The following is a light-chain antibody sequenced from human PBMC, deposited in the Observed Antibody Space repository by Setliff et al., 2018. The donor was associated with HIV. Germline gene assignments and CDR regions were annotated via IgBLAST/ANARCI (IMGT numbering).Light chain of an antibody. Sequence: QSALTQPRSVSGSPGQSVTISCTGHNSDISGSDYVSWYQHHPGKAPKLIIYDVTKRPSGVPDRFSGSKSGNTAALTISGLRAEDEGDYYCCSYARGSTYVFGTGTKVTVL. CDR1: NSDISGSDY. V-gene: IGLV2-11*01. J-gene: IGLJ1*01. CDR3: CSYARGSTYV. CDR2: DVT.